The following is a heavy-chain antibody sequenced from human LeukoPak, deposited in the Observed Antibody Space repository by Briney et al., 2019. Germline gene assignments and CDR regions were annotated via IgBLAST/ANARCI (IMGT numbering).Heavy chain of an antibody. CDR1: GYTLTELS. CDR2: FDPEDGET. V-gene: IGHV1-24*01. CDR3: ATALLRRRLLAAAGKKILDY. J-gene: IGHJ4*02. Sequence: ASVKVSCKVSGYTLTELSMHWVRQAPGKGLEWRGGFDPEDGETIYAQKFQGRVTMTEDTSTDTAYMELSSMRSEDTAVYYCATALLRRRLLAAAGKKILDYWGQGTLVTVSS. D-gene: IGHD6-13*01.